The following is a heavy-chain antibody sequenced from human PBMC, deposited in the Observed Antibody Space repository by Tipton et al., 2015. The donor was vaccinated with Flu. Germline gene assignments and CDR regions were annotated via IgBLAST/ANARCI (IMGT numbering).Heavy chain of an antibody. D-gene: IGHD1-14*01. Sequence: SLRLSCAASGFNFSSYGMHWVRQAPGKGLEWVAVIWHDGSKQYYADSVKGRFTISRDNSMNTLYLRMNSLRAEDTAVYYCATDDGLGWEPQMGDFWGQGTLVTVSS. J-gene: IGHJ4*02. V-gene: IGHV3-33*01. CDR1: GFNFSSYG. CDR2: IWHDGSKQ. CDR3: ATDDGLGWEPQMGDF.